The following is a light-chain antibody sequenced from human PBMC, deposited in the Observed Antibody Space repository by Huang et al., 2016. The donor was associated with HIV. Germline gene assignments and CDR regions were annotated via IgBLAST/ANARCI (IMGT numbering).Light chain of an antibody. CDR3: QQSYSTPWT. J-gene: IGKJ1*01. CDR2: DAS. CDR1: QSISSY. V-gene: IGKV1-39*01. Sequence: DIQMTQSPSSLSASVGDRVTITCRASQSISSYLNWYKQKPGKAPKLLIYDASSLQSGVPSRFSGSGSGTDFPLPIISLQPEDFATYYCQQSYSTPWTFGQGTKVEVK.